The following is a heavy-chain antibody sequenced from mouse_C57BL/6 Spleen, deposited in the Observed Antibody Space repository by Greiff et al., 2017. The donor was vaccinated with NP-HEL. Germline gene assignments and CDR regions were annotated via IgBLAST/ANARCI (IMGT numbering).Heavy chain of an antibody. V-gene: IGHV1-69*01. D-gene: IGHD3-2*01. CDR1: GYTFTSYW. Sequence: QVQLQQPGAELVMPGASVKLSCKASGYTFTSYWMHWVKQRPGQGLEWIGEIDPSDSYTNYNQKFKGKSTLTVDKSSSTAYMQLSSLTSEDSAVYYCARSGQLVAMDYWGQGTSVTVSS. CDR2: IDPSDSYT. J-gene: IGHJ4*01. CDR3: ARSGQLVAMDY.